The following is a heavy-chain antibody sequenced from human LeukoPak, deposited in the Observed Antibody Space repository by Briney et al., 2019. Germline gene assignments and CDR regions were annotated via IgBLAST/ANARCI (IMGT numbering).Heavy chain of an antibody. CDR3: AKEVAPGFYYYGMDV. Sequence: GALRLSCAASGFTFSNYAMSWVRQAPGKGLEWVSAISGSGGSTYYADSVKGQFTISRDNSKNILYLQMNSLRAEDTAVYYCAKEVAPGFYYYGMDVWGQGTTVTVSS. V-gene: IGHV3-23*01. J-gene: IGHJ6*02. CDR2: ISGSGGST. CDR1: GFTFSNYA. D-gene: IGHD2-15*01.